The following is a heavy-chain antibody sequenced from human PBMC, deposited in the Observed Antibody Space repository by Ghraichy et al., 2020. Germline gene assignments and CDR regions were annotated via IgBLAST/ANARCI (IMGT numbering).Heavy chain of an antibody. CDR1: GGSISSSSYY. CDR2: IYYSGST. J-gene: IGHJ4*02. CDR3: ARPYCSGGSCYGIFDY. Sequence: SETLSLTCTVSGGSISSSSYYWGWIRQPPGKGLEWIGSIYYSGSTYYNPSLKSRVTISVDTSKNQFSLKLSSVTAADTAVYYCARPYCSGGSCYGIFDYWGQGTLVTVSS. V-gene: IGHV4-39*07. D-gene: IGHD2-15*01.